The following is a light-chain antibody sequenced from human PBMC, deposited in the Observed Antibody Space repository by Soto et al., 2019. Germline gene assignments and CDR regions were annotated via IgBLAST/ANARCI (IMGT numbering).Light chain of an antibody. CDR1: TNDIGRYNY. V-gene: IGLV2-14*01. CDR2: EVF. CDR3: SSYTSTTPVV. J-gene: IGLJ2*01. Sequence: QSALTQPASVSGSPGQSITISCTGSTNDIGRYNYVSWYQQHPAKAPKLLIYEVFNRPSGISNRFSGSKSDNTASLTISGLQAEDEGHYYCSSYTSTTPVVFGGGTKVTVL.